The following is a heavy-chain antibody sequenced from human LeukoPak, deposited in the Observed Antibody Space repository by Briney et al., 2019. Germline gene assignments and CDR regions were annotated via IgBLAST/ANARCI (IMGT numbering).Heavy chain of an antibody. D-gene: IGHD3-22*01. J-gene: IGHJ5*02. CDR3: AKDDYDSSGYHWFDP. CDR1: GFTFSNYA. CDR2: I. Sequence: GGSLRLSCAASGFTFSNYAMSWVRQAPGKGLEWVSAIKGRFTISRDNSKNTLYLQMNSLRADDTAVYYCAKDDYDSSGYHWFDPWGQGTLVTVSS. V-gene: IGHV3-23*01.